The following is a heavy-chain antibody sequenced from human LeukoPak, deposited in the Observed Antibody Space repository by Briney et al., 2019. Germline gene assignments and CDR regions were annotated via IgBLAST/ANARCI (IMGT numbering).Heavy chain of an antibody. CDR1: GFSFSDYY. V-gene: IGHV3-11*01. D-gene: IGHD3-22*01. J-gene: IGHJ4*02. CDR3: ATNRLTYYYDGSGAFDF. Sequence: GGSLRLSCAASGFSFSDYYMSWIRQAPGKGLEWVSYISSSGGIIYYADSVKGRFTISRDNAKNSLYLQMSSLRAEDTAVYYCATNRLTYYYDGSGAFDFWGQGTLVTVSS. CDR2: ISSSGGII.